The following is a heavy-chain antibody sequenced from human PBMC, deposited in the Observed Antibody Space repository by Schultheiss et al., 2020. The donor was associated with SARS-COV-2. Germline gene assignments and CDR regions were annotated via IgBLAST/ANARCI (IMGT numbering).Heavy chain of an antibody. Sequence: SQTLSLTCTVSGGSISSYYWSWIRQPAGKGLEWIGRIYTSGSTYYNPSLKSRVTISVDTSKKQFSLKLSSVTAADTAVYYCARHKVGANAFDIWGQGTMVTVSS. V-gene: IGHV4-4*07. D-gene: IGHD1-26*01. CDR1: GGSISSYY. J-gene: IGHJ3*02. CDR3: ARHKVGANAFDI. CDR2: IYTSGST.